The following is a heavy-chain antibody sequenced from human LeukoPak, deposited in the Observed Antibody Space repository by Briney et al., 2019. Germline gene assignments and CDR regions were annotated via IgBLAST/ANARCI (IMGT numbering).Heavy chain of an antibody. CDR1: GGSFSGYY. CDR2: IYYSGST. D-gene: IGHD3-10*01. CDR3: ASDRSSYYGSGSYRRYYYYGMDV. J-gene: IGHJ6*02. Sequence: ASETLSLTCAVYGGSFSGYYWSWIRQPPGKGLEWIGYIYYSGSTNYNPSLKSRVTISVDTSKNQFSLKLSSVTAADTAVYYCASDRSSYYGSGSYRRYYYYGMDVWGQGTTVTVSS. V-gene: IGHV4-59*01.